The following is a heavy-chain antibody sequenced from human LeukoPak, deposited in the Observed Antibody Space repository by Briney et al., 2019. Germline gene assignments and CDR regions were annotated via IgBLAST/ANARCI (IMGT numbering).Heavy chain of an antibody. V-gene: IGHV3-7*02. Sequence: GGSLRLSCADSGSTFSSYWMSWVRQAPGKGLEWVANIKEDGSEKYYVDSVKGRYTISRDNAKKSLYLQMNSLRVEDTAVYYCARGYCSSTTCSVDYWGQGTLVTVSS. CDR1: GSTFSSYW. CDR3: ARGYCSSTTCSVDY. D-gene: IGHD2-2*01. CDR2: IKEDGSEK. J-gene: IGHJ4*02.